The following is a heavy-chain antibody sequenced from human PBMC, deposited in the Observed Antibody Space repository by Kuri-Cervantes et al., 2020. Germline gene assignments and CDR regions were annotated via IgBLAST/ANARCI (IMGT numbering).Heavy chain of an antibody. D-gene: IGHD3-22*01. CDR1: GGSISTYY. CDR2: IYYTGST. J-gene: IGHJ3*02. CDR3: ARHHSSGYSSDDAFDI. Sequence: SETLSLTCTVSGGSISTYYWTWIRQPPGQGLEWIGYIYYTGSTTYNPSLKSRVTISVDTSNNQFSLKLSSVTAADTAVYYCARHHSSGYSSDDAFDIWGQGTMVTVSS. V-gene: IGHV4-59*08.